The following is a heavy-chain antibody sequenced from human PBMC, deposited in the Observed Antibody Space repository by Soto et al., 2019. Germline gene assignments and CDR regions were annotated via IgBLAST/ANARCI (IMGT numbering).Heavy chain of an antibody. CDR3: ARLQAAAGDNDLTFDY. CDR2: VYYNGNT. V-gene: IGHV4-59*12. D-gene: IGHD6-13*01. J-gene: IGHJ4*02. CDR1: GGSISSYY. Sequence: SETLSLTCTVSGGSISSYYWSWIRQPPGKGLEWIGYVYYNGNTNYSPSFQGHVTISADKSISTAYLQWSSLKASDTAMYYCARLQAAAGDNDLTFDYWGQGTLVTVSS.